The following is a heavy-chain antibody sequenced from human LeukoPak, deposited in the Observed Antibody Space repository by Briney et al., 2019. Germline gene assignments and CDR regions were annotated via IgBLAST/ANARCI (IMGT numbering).Heavy chain of an antibody. V-gene: IGHV3-21*01. CDR2: ISSTSTYI. CDR3: ARYYYDSSGYPAPPDY. CDR1: GFTFSSFE. Sequence: GGSLRLSCVVSGFTFSSFEMNWVRQAPGKGLEWVSSISSTSTYIYYADSVKGRLTISRDNAKNSLYLQMNSLRVEDTAVYYCARYYYDSSGYPAPPDYWGQGTLVTVSS. D-gene: IGHD3-22*01. J-gene: IGHJ4*02.